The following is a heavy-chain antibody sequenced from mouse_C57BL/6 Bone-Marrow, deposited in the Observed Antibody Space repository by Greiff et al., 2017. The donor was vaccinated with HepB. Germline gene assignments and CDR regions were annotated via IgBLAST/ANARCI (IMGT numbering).Heavy chain of an antibody. CDR2: ISSGGDYI. D-gene: IGHD2-3*01. CDR1: GFTFSSYA. Sequence: EVKLVESGEGLVKPGGSLKLSCAASGFTFSSYAMSWVRQTPEKRLEWVAYISSGGDYIYYADTVKGRFTISRDNARNTLYLQMSSLKSEDTAMYYCTRSFDGYYVDYFDYWGQGTTLTVSS. J-gene: IGHJ2*01. V-gene: IGHV5-9-1*02. CDR3: TRSFDGYYVDYFDY.